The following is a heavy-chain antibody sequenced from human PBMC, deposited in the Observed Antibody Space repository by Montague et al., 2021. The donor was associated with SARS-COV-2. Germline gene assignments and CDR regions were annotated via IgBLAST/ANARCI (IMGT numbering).Heavy chain of an antibody. CDR1: GGSISGYY. D-gene: IGHD2-8*01. CDR2: IYYSGST. J-gene: IGHJ6*02. Sequence: SETLSLTCTVSGGSISGYYWSWIRQPPGKGLEWIGYIYYSGSTKYNPFLESRVTVSVDRSKNQVSLKSSSVTAANTAVYYCARLLRSCTNGVCRTYYYYAMDVWDQGTTVTVSS. V-gene: IGHV4-59*01. CDR3: ARLLRSCTNGVCRTYYYYAMDV.